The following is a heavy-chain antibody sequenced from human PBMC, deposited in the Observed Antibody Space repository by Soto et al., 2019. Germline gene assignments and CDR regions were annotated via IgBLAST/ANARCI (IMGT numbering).Heavy chain of an antibody. J-gene: IGHJ4*02. D-gene: IGHD3-16*01. Sequence: PGGSLRLSCAASGFTFSRYDFHWVRQPPGKGLEWLAVISIDGKTKYYADSVKGRFTISRDNAKNTLYLQMNSLRAEDTAVYYCARVAVAETEGGYGYWGQGTLVTVSS. CDR1: GFTFSRYD. CDR2: ISIDGKTK. V-gene: IGHV3-30*04. CDR3: ARVAVAETEGGYGY.